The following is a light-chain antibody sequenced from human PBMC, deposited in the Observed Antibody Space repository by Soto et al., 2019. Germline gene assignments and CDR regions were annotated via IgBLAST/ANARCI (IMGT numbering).Light chain of an antibody. V-gene: IGLV1-51*01. CDR3: GTWDTTLRVFYV. CDR2: DNY. J-gene: IGLJ1*01. CDR1: SSNIGNNY. Sequence: QSVLTQPPSVSAAPGQNVTISCSGTSSNIGNNYVSWYQHLPGTAPRILIYDNYKRPPGIPDRFSGFKSGTSATLGITGLQTGDEADYYCGTWDTTLRVFYVFGSGTKVTVL.